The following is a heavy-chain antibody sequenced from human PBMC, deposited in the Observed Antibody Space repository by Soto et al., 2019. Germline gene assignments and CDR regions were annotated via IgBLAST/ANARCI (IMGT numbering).Heavy chain of an antibody. CDR3: VNDNTVAAIDD. CDR2: ISSSSSTI. CDR1: GFTFSTYS. D-gene: IGHD3-9*01. J-gene: IGHJ4*02. Sequence: GGSLRLSCAASGFTFSTYSMNWVRQAPGKGLEWVSYISSSSSTIFYTDSVKGRFTVSRDNAKNSLYLQMNSLRAEDTAVYYCVNDNTVAAIDDWGQGTLVTVSS. V-gene: IGHV3-48*01.